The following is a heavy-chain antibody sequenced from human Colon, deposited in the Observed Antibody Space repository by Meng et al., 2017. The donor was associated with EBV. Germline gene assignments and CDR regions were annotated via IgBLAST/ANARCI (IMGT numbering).Heavy chain of an antibody. CDR2: IIPKFETT. CDR1: GNIXSDYG. V-gene: IGHV1-69*01. D-gene: IGHD2-2*01. CDR3: ARLIIRECIDTSCYYSFYYLDV. Sequence: QAQLVQPGAEVTKXXSSVKVSXRASGNIXSDYGIAWVRQARGQGLEWMGGIIPKFETTKSAQKFEDRLTMTADESTRTVNMELSSLTSEDTAVYYCARLIIRECIDTSCYYSFYYLDVWGPGTPVTVSS. J-gene: IGHJ4*02.